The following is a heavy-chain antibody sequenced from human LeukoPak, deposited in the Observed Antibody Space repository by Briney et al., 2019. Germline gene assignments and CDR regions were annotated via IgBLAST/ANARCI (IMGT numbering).Heavy chain of an antibody. CDR2: ISGDKGDT. CDR3: ARGIYGQPAFDY. CDR1: GYTFTKYG. V-gene: IGHV1-18*04. D-gene: IGHD1-14*01. Sequence: ASVKVSCMTSGYTFTKYGITWVRQPAAQGLDWLGWISGDKGDTNYAQKVQGRVNLTTDRSTRTAYMELRTLTSDDTALYYCARGIYGQPAFDYWGQGTQVTVSS. J-gene: IGHJ4*02.